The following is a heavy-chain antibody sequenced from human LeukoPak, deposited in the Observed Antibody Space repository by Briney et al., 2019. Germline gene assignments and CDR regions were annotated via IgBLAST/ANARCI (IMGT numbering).Heavy chain of an antibody. CDR2: INHSGGT. J-gene: IGHJ4*02. V-gene: IGHV4-34*01. CDR3: ARTYYDILTGYYYLDY. CDR1: GVSFSGYY. Sequence: SETLSLTCSVNGVSFSGYYWSWIRQSPGKGLEWIGEINHSGGTNYNPSLESRVTISVDTSKNQFSLNLRSVTAADTAVYYCARTYYDILTGYYYLDYWGQGTLVTVSS. D-gene: IGHD3-9*01.